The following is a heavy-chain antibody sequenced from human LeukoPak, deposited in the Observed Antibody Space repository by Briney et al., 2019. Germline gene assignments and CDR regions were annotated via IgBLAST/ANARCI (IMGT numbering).Heavy chain of an antibody. J-gene: IGHJ3*02. CDR2: IYNDSTI. CDR3: ARDTAFYHTLTGYYMRASDI. Sequence: GGSLRLSCAASGFTVSSSYMSWVRQAPGKGLEWVSNIYNDSTIYYADSVKGRFTISRDNSKNTLNLQMNSLRAEDTAVYYCARDTAFYHTLTGYYMRASDIWGQGTLATVSS. D-gene: IGHD3-9*01. V-gene: IGHV3-66*01. CDR1: GFTVSSSY.